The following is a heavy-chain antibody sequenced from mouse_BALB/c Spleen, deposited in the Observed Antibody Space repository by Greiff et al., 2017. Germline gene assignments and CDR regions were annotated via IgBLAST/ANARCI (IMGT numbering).Heavy chain of an antibody. D-gene: IGHD1-1*01. CDR3: ARNYGSSYWFAY. Sequence: EVKVVESGPELVKPGASVKISCKASGYSFTGYFMNWVMQSHGKSLEWIGRINPYNGDTFYNQKFKGKATLTVDKSSSTAHMELRSLASEDSAVYYCARNYGSSYWFAYWGQGTLVTVSA. CDR2: INPYNGDT. J-gene: IGHJ3*01. CDR1: GYSFTGYF. V-gene: IGHV1-20*02.